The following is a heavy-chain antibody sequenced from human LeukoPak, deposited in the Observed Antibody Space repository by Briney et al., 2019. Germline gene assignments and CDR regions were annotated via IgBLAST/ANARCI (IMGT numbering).Heavy chain of an antibody. V-gene: IGHV4-39*07. D-gene: IGHD3-10*01. CDR2: IYYSGST. CDR1: GGSISSSSYY. J-gene: IGHJ4*02. Sequence: PSETLSLTCTVSGGSISSSSYYWGWIRQPPGKGLEWIGSIYYSGSTYYNPSLKSRVTISVDTSKNQFSLKLSSVTAADTAVYYCARVVIEYYYGSGGKLYFDYWGQGTLVTVSS. CDR3: ARVVIEYYYGSGGKLYFDY.